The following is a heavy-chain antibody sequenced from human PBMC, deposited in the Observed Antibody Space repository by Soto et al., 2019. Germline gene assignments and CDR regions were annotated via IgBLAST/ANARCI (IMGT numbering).Heavy chain of an antibody. V-gene: IGHV3-30*03. CDR1: GFTFSSYG. D-gene: IGHD2-8*02. J-gene: IGHJ4*02. CDR3: TGEVASGY. CDR2: ISKDGSVK. Sequence: QVQLVESGGGVVQPGRSLRLSCAASGFTFSSYGMHWVLQAPGKGLEWVAVISKDGSVKYYADSVKGRFTISRDNSKNTLYLQMNSLGAEDTAAYYCTGEVASGYWGQGTLVTVSS.